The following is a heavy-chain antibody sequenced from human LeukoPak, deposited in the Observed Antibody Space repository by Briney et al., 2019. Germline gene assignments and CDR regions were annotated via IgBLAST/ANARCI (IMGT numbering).Heavy chain of an antibody. CDR3: ASGYSSGWFDY. Sequence: SETLSLTCAVYGGSFSGYYWSWIRQPPGKGLEWIGEINHSGSTNYNPSLKSRVTISVDTSKDQFSLKLSSVTAADTAVYYCASGYSSGWFDYWGQGTLVTVSS. CDR1: GGSFSGYY. D-gene: IGHD6-19*01. J-gene: IGHJ5*01. CDR2: INHSGST. V-gene: IGHV4-34*01.